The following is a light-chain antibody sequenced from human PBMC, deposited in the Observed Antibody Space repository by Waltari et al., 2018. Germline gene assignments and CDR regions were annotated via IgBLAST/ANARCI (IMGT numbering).Light chain of an antibody. J-gene: IGKJ4*01. V-gene: IGKV1-39*01. CDR1: ENVNNY. CDR2: KAS. CDR3: QQNYGNPLT. Sequence: DIQMTQSPSSLSASVGDRVTITCRASENVNNYLNWYQQKPGKAPKLLIYKASTLQSGVPSRFSGSGSGTDYTFTISSLQSEDVATYYCQQNYGNPLTFGGGTKVEIK.